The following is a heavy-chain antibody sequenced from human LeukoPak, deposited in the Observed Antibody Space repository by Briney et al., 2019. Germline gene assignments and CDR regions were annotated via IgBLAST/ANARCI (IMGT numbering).Heavy chain of an antibody. CDR2: ISSSSSYM. CDR1: GFTFSSYS. J-gene: IGHJ6*02. CDR3: ARDGGRMDV. V-gene: IGHV3-21*01. Sequence: PGGSLRLSCAPSGFTFSSYSMSWVRQAPGKGLEWVSTISSSSSYMYYADSVKGRFTMSRDNAKNSLYLQMNSLRAEDTAVYYCARDGGRMDVWGQGTTVTVSS. D-gene: IGHD6-25*01.